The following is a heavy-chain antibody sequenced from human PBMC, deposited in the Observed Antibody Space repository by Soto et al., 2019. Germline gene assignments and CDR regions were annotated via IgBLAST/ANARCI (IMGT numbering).Heavy chain of an antibody. CDR2: IYYSGST. J-gene: IGHJ4*02. CDR3: ARDTEWLGPNFDY. CDR1: GGSISSYY. Sequence: PSETLSLTCTVSGGSISSYYWSWIRQPPGKGLEWIGYIYYSGSTNYNPSLKSRVTISVDTSKNQFSLKLSSVTAADTAVYYCARDTEWLGPNFDYWGQGTLVTVSS. D-gene: IGHD3-3*01. V-gene: IGHV4-59*01.